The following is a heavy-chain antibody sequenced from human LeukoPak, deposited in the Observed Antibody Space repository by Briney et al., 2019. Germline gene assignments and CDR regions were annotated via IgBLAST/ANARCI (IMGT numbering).Heavy chain of an antibody. CDR3: ARDLGTTVNAFDI. CDR2: INPNSGGT. J-gene: IGHJ3*02. Sequence: GASLKLSCAASGYTFTSHSMRWVRQAPGQGLEWVSWINPNSGGTNYAQKLQGRVTMTRDTSISTAYMELNRLRSDDTAVYYCARDLGTTVNAFDIWGQGTMVTVSS. D-gene: IGHD4-17*01. CDR1: GYTFTSHS. V-gene: IGHV1-2*02.